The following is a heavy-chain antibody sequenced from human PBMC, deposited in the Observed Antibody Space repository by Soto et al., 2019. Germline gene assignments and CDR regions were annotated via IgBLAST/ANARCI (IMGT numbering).Heavy chain of an antibody. CDR3: AADGGYYDSSGSEYFQH. Sequence: QMQLVQSGPEVKKPGTSVKVSCKASGFTFTSSAVQWVRQARGQRLEWIGWIVVGSGNTNYAQKFQERVTITRDMSTSPAYMELSSLRSEDTAVYYCAADGGYYDSSGSEYFQHWGQGTLVNVSS. CDR1: GFTFTSSA. V-gene: IGHV1-58*01. J-gene: IGHJ1*01. D-gene: IGHD3-22*01. CDR2: IVVGSGNT.